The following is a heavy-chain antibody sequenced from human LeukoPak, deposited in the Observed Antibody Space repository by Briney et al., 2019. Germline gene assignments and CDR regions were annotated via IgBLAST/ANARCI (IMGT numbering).Heavy chain of an antibody. CDR3: ARAPSYLFCGGVGYPACSFNL. D-gene: IGHD2-21*02. V-gene: IGHV3-33*01. Sequence: GGSLRLSCAASGFTFSSYGMHWVRQAPGKGLEWVAVIWYDGSNKYYADSVKGRFTISRDNSKNTLYLQMNSLRAEDTAVYYSARAPSYLFCGGVGYPACSFNLWARAPRVTVS. CDR2: IWYDGSNK. CDR1: GFTFSSYG. J-gene: IGHJ2*01.